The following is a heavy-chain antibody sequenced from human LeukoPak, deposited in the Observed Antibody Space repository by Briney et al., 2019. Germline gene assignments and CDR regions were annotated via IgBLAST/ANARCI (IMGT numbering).Heavy chain of an antibody. Sequence: PSETLSLTCTVSGGSISSSSYYWGWIRQPPGKGPEWIGSIYYSGSTYYNPSLKSRVTISVDTSKNQFSLKLSSVTAADTAVYYCARDPSYYYDSSGYTFDYWGQGTLVTVSS. CDR2: IYYSGST. J-gene: IGHJ4*02. CDR1: GGSISSSSYY. V-gene: IGHV4-39*02. CDR3: ARDPSYYYDSSGYTFDY. D-gene: IGHD3-22*01.